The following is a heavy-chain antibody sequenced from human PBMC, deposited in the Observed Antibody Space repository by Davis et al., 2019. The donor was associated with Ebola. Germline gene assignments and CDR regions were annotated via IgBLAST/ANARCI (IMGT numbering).Heavy chain of an antibody. D-gene: IGHD3-3*01. V-gene: IGHV3-21*01. CDR1: GFTFSTYA. Sequence: GGSLRLSCAASGFTFSTYAMSWVRQAPGKGLEWVSAISGSGAKTYYADSVKGRFTISRDNAKNSLYLQMNSLRAEDTAVYYCARTSAYYDFWSGYFNWFDPWGQGTLVTVSS. CDR3: ARTSAYYDFWSGYFNWFDP. CDR2: ISGSGAKT. J-gene: IGHJ5*02.